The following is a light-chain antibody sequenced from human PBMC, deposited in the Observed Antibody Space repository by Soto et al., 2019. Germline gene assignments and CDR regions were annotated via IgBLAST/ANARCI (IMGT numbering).Light chain of an antibody. V-gene: IGKV3-20*01. CDR1: QSVSSSL. J-gene: IGKJ4*01. CDR3: QQYGGSPFT. CDR2: GAP. Sequence: EIVLTQSPGTLSLSPGERATLSCRASQSVSSSLLAWYQQKPGQAPPLLIYGAPSRATGIPDRFSGSGSGTDFTLTISRLEPEDVAVYYCQQYGGSPFTFGAGTKVEIK.